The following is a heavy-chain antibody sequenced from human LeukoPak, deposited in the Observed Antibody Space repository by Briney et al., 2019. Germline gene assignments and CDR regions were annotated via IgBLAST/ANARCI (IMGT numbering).Heavy chain of an antibody. V-gene: IGHV1-18*01. CDR1: GYTFITSG. CDR2: ISPFNGKT. J-gene: IGHJ4*02. CDR3: AMCTTGTTVCFDY. Sequence: ASVKVSCKASGYTFITSGITWVRPAPGHGLKWMGWISPFNGKTRFAEEFQDRLTMTTDTPTRTAYMELRSLRSDDTAVYYCAMCTTGTTVCFDYWGQGTLVTVSS. D-gene: IGHD1-1*01.